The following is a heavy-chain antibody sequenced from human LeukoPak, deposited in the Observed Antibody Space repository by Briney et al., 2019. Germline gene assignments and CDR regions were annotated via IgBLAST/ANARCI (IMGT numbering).Heavy chain of an antibody. J-gene: IGHJ6*02. CDR1: GYTLTELS. Sequence: ASVKVSCKVSGYTLTELSMFWVRQAPGKGLEWMGSFDPEDGKTVYAQKFQGRVTMTEDTSTDTAYMELSSLRSEDTAGYYCATGYLVTAGLMDVWGQGTTVTVSS. CDR3: ATGYLVTAGLMDV. D-gene: IGHD6-13*01. V-gene: IGHV1-24*01. CDR2: FDPEDGKT.